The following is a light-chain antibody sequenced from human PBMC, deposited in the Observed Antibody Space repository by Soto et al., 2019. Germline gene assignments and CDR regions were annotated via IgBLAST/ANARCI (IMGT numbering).Light chain of an antibody. CDR3: QQYSSYWT. CDR2: KAS. Sequence: EIQMTQSPSSVSASVRDRVTITCRASQGISTWLAWYQQKAGKAPKLLIYKASTLKSGVPSRFSGSGSGTEFTLAISSLQPDDFATYYCQQYSSYWTFAQGAKVDIK. CDR1: QGISTW. V-gene: IGKV1-5*03. J-gene: IGKJ1*01.